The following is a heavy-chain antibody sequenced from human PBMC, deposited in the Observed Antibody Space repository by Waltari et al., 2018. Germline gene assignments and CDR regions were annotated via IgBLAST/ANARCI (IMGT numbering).Heavy chain of an antibody. V-gene: IGHV1-2*02. CDR3: ARDRLGFGESDY. J-gene: IGHJ4*02. D-gene: IGHD3-10*01. CDR1: GYTFTDYY. CDR2: INPHSGVT. Sequence: QVQLVQSGAEVKRPGASVKVSCKASGYTFTDYYINWMRQAPGQGLEWMGWINPHSGVTNYAQNFQGRVTMTRDTSISTGYMEMSRLRYDDTAVYYCARDRLGFGESDYWGQGTLVTVSS.